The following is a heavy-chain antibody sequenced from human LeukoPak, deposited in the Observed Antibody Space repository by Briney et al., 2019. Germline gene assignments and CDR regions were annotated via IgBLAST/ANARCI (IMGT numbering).Heavy chain of an antibody. CDR3: ARTSSYCSSTSCYGEPNWFDP. CDR1: GDSISTYY. Sequence: PSETLSLTCTVSGDSISTYYWNWIRQPAGKGLEWIGRDSTGGTTNFNPSLKSRVTMSVDTSKNQFSLKLTSVTAADTAVYYCARTSSYCSSTSCYGEPNWFDPWGQGTLVTVSS. J-gene: IGHJ5*02. D-gene: IGHD2-2*01. V-gene: IGHV4-4*07. CDR2: DSTGGTT.